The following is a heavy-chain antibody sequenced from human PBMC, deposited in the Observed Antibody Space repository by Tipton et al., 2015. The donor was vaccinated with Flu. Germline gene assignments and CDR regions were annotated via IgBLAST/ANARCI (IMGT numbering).Heavy chain of an antibody. Sequence: TLSLTCSVSGDSIGSPYYWGWIRQPPGKGLEWIGNICPGSPYYNPSLKSRVTISVARSKNQFSLRLTSATAADTAVYFCARRDFSNYVSEPKNWFDFWGQGSLVNVSS. J-gene: IGHJ5*01. V-gene: IGHV4-38-2*01. CDR2: ICPGSP. CDR3: ARRDFSNYVSEPKNWFDF. CDR1: GDSIGSPYY. D-gene: IGHD4-11*01.